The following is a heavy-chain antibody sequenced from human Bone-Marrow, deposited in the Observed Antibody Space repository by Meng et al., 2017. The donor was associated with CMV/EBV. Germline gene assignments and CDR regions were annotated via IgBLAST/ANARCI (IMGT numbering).Heavy chain of an antibody. Sequence: GESLKIYCSVAACTFSTYAMNWVRQAPGKGLEWVATISGSGGTIYCAGSVKGRFTSSRDNSKNTVYLQMSSLTAEDTAVYYCAKDLGDYDISGCYREYCGMDVWGPGNTVTCSS. CDR2: ISGSGGTI. CDR1: ACTFSTYA. D-gene: IGHD3-22*01. CDR3: AKDLGDYDISGCYREYCGMDV. V-gene: IGHV3-23*01. J-gene: IGHJ6*01.